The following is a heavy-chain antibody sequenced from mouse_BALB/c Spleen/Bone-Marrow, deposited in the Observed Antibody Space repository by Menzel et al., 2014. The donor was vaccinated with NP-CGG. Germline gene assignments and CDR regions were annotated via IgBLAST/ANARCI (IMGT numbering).Heavy chain of an antibody. CDR1: GFTFSDYY. CDR3: ARHNYDETWFAY. J-gene: IGHJ3*01. D-gene: IGHD2-4*01. CDR2: ISNGGGST. Sequence: DVKLVESEGGLVQPGGSLKLSCATSGFTFSDYYMYWVRQTPEKRLEWVAYISNGGGSTYYPDTVKGRFTISRDNAKNTLYLQMSRLKSEDTAMYYCARHNYDETWFAYWGQGTLVTVSA. V-gene: IGHV5-12*02.